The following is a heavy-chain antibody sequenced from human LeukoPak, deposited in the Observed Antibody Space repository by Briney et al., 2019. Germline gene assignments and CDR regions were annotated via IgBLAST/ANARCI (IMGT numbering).Heavy chain of an antibody. Sequence: SETLSLTCTVSGGSISSYYWIWIRQPPGKGLEWIGYIYYSGSTNYNPSLKSRVTISVDTSKNQFSLNLSSVTTADTAVYYCARGGSGSYRNYYYMDVWGKGTTVTVSS. D-gene: IGHD3-10*01. CDR3: ARGGSGSYRNYYYMDV. J-gene: IGHJ6*03. CDR2: IYYSGST. V-gene: IGHV4-59*01. CDR1: GGSISSYY.